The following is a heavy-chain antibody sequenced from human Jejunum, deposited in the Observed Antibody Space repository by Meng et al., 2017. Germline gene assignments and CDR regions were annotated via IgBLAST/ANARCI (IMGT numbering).Heavy chain of an antibody. J-gene: IGHJ4*02. Sequence: QVKLQQWGAGLLKPSETLSLTCAVYGGSISDYYWTWIRQPPGKGLEWIGEINDSGSTNYNPSLKSRVTISVDTSNSQFYLRVSSGTAADTAVYYCSRGNEYSNYGADFWGQGTLVTVSS. CDR3: SRGNEYSNYGADF. D-gene: IGHD4-11*01. CDR2: INDSGST. V-gene: IGHV4-34*01. CDR1: GGSISDYY.